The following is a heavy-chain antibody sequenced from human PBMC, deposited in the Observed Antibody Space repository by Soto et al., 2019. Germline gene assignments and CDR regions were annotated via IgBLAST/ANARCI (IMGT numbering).Heavy chain of an antibody. J-gene: IGHJ4*01. Sequence: PSETLSLTCTVSGGSISSTDYYWNWIRQSPGRGLEYIGYIYYTGSAYSNPSLKSRVTMSVDTSKNQFSLKFNSVTAADTAVYYCARTRQYCSGGRCYKVGFD. V-gene: IGHV4-30-4*01. D-gene: IGHD2-15*01. CDR3: ARTRQYCSGGRCYKVGFD. CDR1: GGSISSTDYY. CDR2: IYYTGSA.